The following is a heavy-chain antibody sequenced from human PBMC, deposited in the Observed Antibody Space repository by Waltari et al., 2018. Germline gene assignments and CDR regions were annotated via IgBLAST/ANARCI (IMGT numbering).Heavy chain of an antibody. CDR3: ARGGSGWSRDY. CDR1: GFTFSPFG. D-gene: IGHD6-19*01. J-gene: IGHJ4*02. CDR2: INFSGDGT. Sequence: EVLLVESGGGLVQPGGSLRLSCAASGFTFSPFGMTWVRQAPGKGLEWVSTINFSGDGTYYADSVKGRFTISRDNAKNSVYLQMNTLRAEDTAVYYCARGGSGWSRDYWGQGILVTVSS. V-gene: IGHV3-21*02.